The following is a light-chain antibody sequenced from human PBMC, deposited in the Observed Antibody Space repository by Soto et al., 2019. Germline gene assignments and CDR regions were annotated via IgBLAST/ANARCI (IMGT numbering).Light chain of an antibody. V-gene: IGKV3-20*01. CDR3: QQYGSSPRT. J-gene: IGKJ1*01. CDR2: GAS. CDR1: QSVSNNY. Sequence: EIVLTQTPGTLSLSPGERATVSCRASQSVSNNYLAWYQQKPGQAPRLLIYGASTRATGIPARFSGSGSGTEFTLTISSLQSEDFAVYYCQQYGSSPRTFGQGTKVDI.